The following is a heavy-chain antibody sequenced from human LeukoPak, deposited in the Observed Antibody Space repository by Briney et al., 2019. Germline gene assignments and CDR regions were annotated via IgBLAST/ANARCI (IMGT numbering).Heavy chain of an antibody. CDR2: ISGSGGST. CDR1: GFTFSSYA. V-gene: IGHV3-23*01. J-gene: IGHJ4*02. D-gene: IGHD6-13*01. Sequence: GGSLRLSCAASGFTFSSYAMSWVRQAPGKGLEWVSAISGSGGSTYYADSVKGRFTISRDNSKNTLYLQMNSLRAEDTAVYYCAKGGRVGIAAAGRPFDYWGQGTLVTVSS. CDR3: AKGGRVGIAAAGRPFDY.